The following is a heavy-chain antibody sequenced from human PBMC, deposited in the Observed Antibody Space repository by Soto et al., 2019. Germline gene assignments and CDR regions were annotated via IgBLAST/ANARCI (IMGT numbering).Heavy chain of an antibody. CDR2: INTGNGNT. D-gene: IGHD3-10*01. CDR1: EYTFTSYT. J-gene: IGHJ4*02. Sequence: QVQLVQSGAEVKKPGASVKVSCKASEYTFTSYTLHWVRQAPGQRLEWMGWINTGNGNTKYSQKFQGRVTITRDTSASTAYMELSSLRSEDTAVYYCARGDTMVRGVIIDYFDYWGQGTLVTVSS. CDR3: ARGDTMVRGVIIDYFDY. V-gene: IGHV1-3*04.